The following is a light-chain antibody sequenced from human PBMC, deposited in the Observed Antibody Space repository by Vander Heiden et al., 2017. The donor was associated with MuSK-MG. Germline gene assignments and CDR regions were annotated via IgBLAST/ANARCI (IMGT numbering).Light chain of an antibody. V-gene: IGKV1-39*01. J-gene: IGKJ2*01. CDR2: AAT. Sequence: DIQMTQSTSSLSASVGDRVTITCRASQSIGTFLNWYQHKPGKGPNLLIDAATNLQTGVASRFTGSGSGTEFTLTISNLQPEDFATYYCQQSDTIPYTFGQGTKLDI. CDR1: QSIGTF. CDR3: QQSDTIPYT.